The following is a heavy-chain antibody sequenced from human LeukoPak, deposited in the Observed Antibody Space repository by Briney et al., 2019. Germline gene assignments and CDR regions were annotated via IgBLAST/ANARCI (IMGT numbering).Heavy chain of an antibody. V-gene: IGHV1-24*01. J-gene: IGHJ4*02. CDR1: GYTLTELS. D-gene: IGHD3-22*01. CDR3: ATEKTDSSGYYSY. Sequence: GASVKVSCKVSGYTLTELSMHWGRQAPGKGLERMGGFDPEDGETIYAQKFQGRVTMTEDTSTDTAYMELSSLRSENTAVYYCATEKTDSSGYYSYWGQGTLVTVSS. CDR2: FDPEDGET.